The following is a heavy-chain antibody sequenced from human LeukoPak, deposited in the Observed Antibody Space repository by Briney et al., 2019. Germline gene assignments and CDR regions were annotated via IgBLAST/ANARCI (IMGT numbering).Heavy chain of an antibody. CDR2: IIPIFGTA. Sequence: GSSVKVSCKASGGTFSSYAISWVRQAPGQGLEWMGGIIPIFGTANYAQKFQCRVTITADKSTSTAYMELSSLRSEDTAVYYCARGFYEPRRYYYYGMDVWGKGTTVTVSS. V-gene: IGHV1-69*06. CDR1: GGTFSSYA. CDR3: ARGFYEPRRYYYYGMDV. J-gene: IGHJ6*04. D-gene: IGHD5/OR15-5a*01.